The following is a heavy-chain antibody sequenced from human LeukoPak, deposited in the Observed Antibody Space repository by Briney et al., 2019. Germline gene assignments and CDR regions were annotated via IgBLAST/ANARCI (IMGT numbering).Heavy chain of an antibody. CDR3: ARDRYCSGGSCFDAFDI. Sequence: PGGSLRLSCAASGFTFSSYWMSWVRQAPGKGLEWVANIKQDGSEKYYVDSVKGRFTISRGNAKNSLYLQMNSLRAEDTAVYYCARDRYCSGGSCFDAFDIWGQGTMVTVSS. J-gene: IGHJ3*02. V-gene: IGHV3-7*01. CDR1: GFTFSSYW. D-gene: IGHD2-15*01. CDR2: IKQDGSEK.